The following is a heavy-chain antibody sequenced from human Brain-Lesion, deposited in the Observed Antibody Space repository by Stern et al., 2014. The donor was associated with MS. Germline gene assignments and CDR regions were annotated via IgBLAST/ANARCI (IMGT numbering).Heavy chain of an antibody. J-gene: IGHJ5*02. D-gene: IGHD2-15*01. CDR1: GGSVSSTSYA. Sequence: VQLVESGPGLVKPSETLSLTCTVAGGSVSSTSYAWAWIRQPPGKGLEWIGAIYYSGNTYYRPSLKSRLNISLDTSQNHVSFKVRSVTAADTAVYYCAGEEDIRYCSGGSCTGNWFDPWGQGTLVTVSS. CDR2: IYYSGNT. V-gene: IGHV4-39*02. CDR3: AGEEDIRYCSGGSCTGNWFDP.